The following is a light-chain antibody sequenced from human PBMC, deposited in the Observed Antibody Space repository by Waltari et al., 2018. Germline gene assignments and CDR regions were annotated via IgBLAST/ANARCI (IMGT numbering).Light chain of an antibody. CDR1: QSVGRS. V-gene: IGKV3-20*01. Sequence: EIVLTQSPDTLSLSPGERGTLSCRASQSVGRSLTWYQQKPGQAPRPLIYDASRRAPGSPDRFSGSWSGTDFSLTISRLEPKDFAVYYCQNYVRLPATFGQGTKVEIK. CDR2: DAS. CDR3: QNYVRLPAT. J-gene: IGKJ1*01.